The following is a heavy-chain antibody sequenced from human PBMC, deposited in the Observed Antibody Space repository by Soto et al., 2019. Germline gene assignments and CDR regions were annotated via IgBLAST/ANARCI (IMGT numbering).Heavy chain of an antibody. Sequence: QVQLVQSGAEVRKPGASVKVSCKASGYTFSSHYMHWVRQAPRQGLEWIGVINPATGSTNYAQRFQGRVTMTRDTSTGTVYMELSSLRSEDTAVYYCARGPDCGGYCYSSSFSDDYNVMDVWGQGTTVTVSS. D-gene: IGHD2-21*02. V-gene: IGHV1-46*01. J-gene: IGHJ6*02. CDR2: INPATGST. CDR3: ARGPDCGGYCYSSSFSDDYNVMDV. CDR1: GYTFSSHY.